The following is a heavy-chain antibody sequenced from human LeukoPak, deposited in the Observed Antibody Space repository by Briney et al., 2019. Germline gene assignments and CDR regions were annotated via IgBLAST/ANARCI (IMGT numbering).Heavy chain of an antibody. CDR3: ARAPYGSGSRFDP. CDR1: GGSISSGGYY. CDR2: IYYSGST. D-gene: IGHD3-10*01. V-gene: IGHV4-31*03. J-gene: IGHJ5*02. Sequence: PSQTLSLTCTVPGGSISSGGYYWSWIRQHPGKGLEWIGYIYYSGSTYYNPSLKSRVTISVDASKNQFSLKLSSVTAADTAVYYCARAPYGSGSRFDPWGQGTLVTVSS.